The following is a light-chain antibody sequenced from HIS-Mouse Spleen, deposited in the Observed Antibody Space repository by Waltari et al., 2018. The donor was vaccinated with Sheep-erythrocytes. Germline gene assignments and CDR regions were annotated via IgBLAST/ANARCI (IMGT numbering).Light chain of an antibody. J-gene: IGLJ3*02. CDR1: SSAVGSYTL. CDR2: EGS. V-gene: IGLV2-23*01. Sequence: QSALTQPASVSGSPGQSSTIPCTGTSSAVGSYTLVSWYQQHPGKAPKLMIYEGSKRPSVVSNRFSGSKSGNTASLTISGLQAEDEADYYCCSYAGSSTPWVFGGGTKLTVL. CDR3: CSYAGSSTPWV.